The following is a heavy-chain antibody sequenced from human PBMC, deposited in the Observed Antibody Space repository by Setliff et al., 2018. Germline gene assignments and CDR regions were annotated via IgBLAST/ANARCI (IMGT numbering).Heavy chain of an antibody. V-gene: IGHV1-69*08. CDR3: AISTIFGVVSPTPDALDI. CDR2: IIPIFGTA. J-gene: IGHJ3*02. D-gene: IGHD3-3*01. CDR1: GGTFSIYT. Sequence: ASVKVSCKASGGTFSIYTISWVRQAPGQGLEWMGRIIPIFGTANYAQKFQGRVTITADKSTSTAYMELSSLRSEDTAVYYCAISTIFGVVSPTPDALDIWGQGTMVTVSS.